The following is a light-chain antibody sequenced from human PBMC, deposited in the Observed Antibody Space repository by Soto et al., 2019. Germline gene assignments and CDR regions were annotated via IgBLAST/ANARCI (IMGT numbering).Light chain of an antibody. V-gene: IGKV3-15*01. Sequence: EIVMTQSPATLSVSPGERATLSCRASQSIRSNLAWYQQKPGQAPRLLISGASTRAFGIPVRFSGSGSGTEFTLTISSLQSEDFAVYYCQQYENWPSITFGQGTRLE. CDR2: GAS. CDR1: QSIRSN. CDR3: QQYENWPSIT. J-gene: IGKJ5*01.